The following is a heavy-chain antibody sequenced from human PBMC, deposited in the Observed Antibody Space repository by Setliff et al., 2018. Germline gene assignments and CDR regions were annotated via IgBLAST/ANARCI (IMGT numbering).Heavy chain of an antibody. CDR1: GGSISSGDYY. J-gene: IGHJ6*02. Sequence: SETLSLTCTVSGGSISSGDYYWSWNRQPPGKGLEWIGYIYSSGSTYYNPSLKSRVSISVDTSKNQFSLKLSSVTAADTAVYYCAPIAATGRAPDMDVWGPGTTVTVSS. CDR2: IYSSGST. CDR3: APIAATGRAPDMDV. V-gene: IGHV4-30-4*08. D-gene: IGHD6-13*01.